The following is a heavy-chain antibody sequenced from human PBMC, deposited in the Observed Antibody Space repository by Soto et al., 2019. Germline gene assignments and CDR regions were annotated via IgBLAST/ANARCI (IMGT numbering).Heavy chain of an antibody. CDR3: ARVGHDESRGRSNWFDP. V-gene: IGHV4-31*03. CDR1: GGSNRRGGYY. Sequence: QVQLQVSGPGLVKPSQTLSLTCTVTGGSNRRGGYYRRWIRQHPGKGLEWIGVLHYSGSTHYNPALKSRVTMSVDTSGNQFSLKLSAVTAAHTAMYYCARVGHDESRGRSNWFDPWGQGTLVTVSS. CDR2: LHYSGST. D-gene: IGHD3-10*01. J-gene: IGHJ5*02.